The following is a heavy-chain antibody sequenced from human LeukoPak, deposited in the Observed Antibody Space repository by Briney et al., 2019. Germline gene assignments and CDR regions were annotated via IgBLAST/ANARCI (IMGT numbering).Heavy chain of an antibody. V-gene: IGHV3-30*02. CDR1: GFTVSSNY. Sequence: GGSLRLSCAASGFTVSSNYMSWVRQAPGKGLEWVAFVRSDGDIKYYADSVKGRFTISRDNSRTTLHLQMNSLRVEDAAVYHCAKDLPAAYFDYWGQGTLVTVSS. CDR3: AKDLPAAYFDY. D-gene: IGHD2-2*01. J-gene: IGHJ4*02. CDR2: VRSDGDIK.